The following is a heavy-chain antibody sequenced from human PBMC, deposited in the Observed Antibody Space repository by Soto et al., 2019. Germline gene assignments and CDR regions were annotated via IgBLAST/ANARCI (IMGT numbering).Heavy chain of an antibody. CDR2: ISASGTT. CDR3: ARLPWADYGGIFDP. D-gene: IGHD4-17*01. V-gene: IGHV4-59*01. J-gene: IGHJ5*02. Sequence: PSETLSLTCTVSGASITTDYWSWVRQPPGKGLELIAYISASGTTNYNPSLNTRVTISLDTSKNQFSLKLSSVTAADTSLYYCARLPWADYGGIFDPWGQGTLVTVSS. CDR1: GASITTDY.